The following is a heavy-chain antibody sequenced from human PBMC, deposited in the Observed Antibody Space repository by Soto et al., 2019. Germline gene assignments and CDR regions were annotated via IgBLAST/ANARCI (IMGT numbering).Heavy chain of an antibody. D-gene: IGHD2-15*01. V-gene: IGHV1-2*04. J-gene: IGHJ5*02. Sequence: QVQLVQSGAEVKKPGASVKVSCKASGYTFTGYYMHWVRQAPGQGLEWMGWTNPNSGGTNYAQKFQGWVTMTRDTSISTAYMELSRLRSDDTAVYYCARGRGLIVVERYNWFEPWGQGTLVTVSS. CDR3: ARGRGLIVVERYNWFEP. CDR2: TNPNSGGT. CDR1: GYTFTGYY.